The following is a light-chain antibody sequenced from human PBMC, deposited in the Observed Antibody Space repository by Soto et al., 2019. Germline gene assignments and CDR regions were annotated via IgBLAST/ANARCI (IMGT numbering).Light chain of an antibody. CDR3: QHYDSLPIT. J-gene: IGKJ5*01. V-gene: IGKV3-20*01. CDR1: QSVSSSY. Sequence: EIVLTQSSGPLSLSPGERATLSCTASQSVSSSYLAWYQQQPGQPPRLIIYGASSRATGIPDRFSGSGSGTDCTLTISRLEPEDVAVFYCQHYDSLPITFGQGTRLEI. CDR2: GAS.